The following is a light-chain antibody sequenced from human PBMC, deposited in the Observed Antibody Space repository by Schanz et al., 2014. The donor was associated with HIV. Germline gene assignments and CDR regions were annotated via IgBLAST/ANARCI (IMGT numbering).Light chain of an antibody. CDR2: DVS. CDR1: TSDIGAYNY. Sequence: QSALTQPPSASGSPGHSVTISCTGTTSDIGAYNYVSWYQLHPGRAPKLMIYDVSNRPSGVSNRFSGSKSGNTASLTISGLQAEDEADYYCSSYTSSSTWVFGGGTKLTVL. CDR3: SSYTSSSTWV. J-gene: IGLJ3*02. V-gene: IGLV2-14*03.